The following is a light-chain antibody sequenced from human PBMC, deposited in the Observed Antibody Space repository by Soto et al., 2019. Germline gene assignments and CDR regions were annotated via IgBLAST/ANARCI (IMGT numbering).Light chain of an antibody. Sequence: DIQMTQSPSSLSASVGDRVTITCRASQGISSFVAWYQQKPGKVPRLLISGASTLQSGVPSRFRGSGSGTDFTLTITISQPEDVATYYCQKDSSVIIFGQVTRLEIK. CDR2: GAS. CDR3: QKDSSVII. J-gene: IGKJ5*01. CDR1: QGISSF. V-gene: IGKV1-27*01.